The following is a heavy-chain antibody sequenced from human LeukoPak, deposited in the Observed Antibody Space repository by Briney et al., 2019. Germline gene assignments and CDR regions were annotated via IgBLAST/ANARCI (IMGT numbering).Heavy chain of an antibody. D-gene: IGHD2-15*01. CDR3: ARGSPYQK. CDR1: GGSISSSSYY. V-gene: IGHV4-39*01. CDR2: INHSGSS. J-gene: IGHJ4*02. Sequence: SETLSLTCTVSGGSISSSSYYWGWLRQPPGKGLEYIASINHSGSSYYNPSLKSRVTISVDTSKNQFSLKLNSVTAADTAVYYCARGSPYQKWGQGTLVTVSS.